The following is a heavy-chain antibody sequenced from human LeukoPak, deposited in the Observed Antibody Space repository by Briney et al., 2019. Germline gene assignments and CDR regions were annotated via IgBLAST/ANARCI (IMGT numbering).Heavy chain of an antibody. CDR3: ARILAYYVFWSGYLDY. J-gene: IGHJ4*02. V-gene: IGHV3-21*01. Sequence: PGGSLRLSCAASGFTFSSYSKNWVRQAPGKGLEWVSSISSSSSYIYYADSVKGRFTISRDNAKNSLYLQMNSLRAEDTAVYYCARILAYYVFWSGYLDYWGQGTLVTVSS. D-gene: IGHD3-3*01. CDR2: ISSSSSYI. CDR1: GFTFSSYS.